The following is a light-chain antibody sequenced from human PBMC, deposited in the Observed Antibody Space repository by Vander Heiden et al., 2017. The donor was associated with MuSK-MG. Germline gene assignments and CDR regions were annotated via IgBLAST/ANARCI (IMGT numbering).Light chain of an antibody. J-gene: IGKJ2*01. Sequence: EIVLTQSPYTLSLSPGERATLSCRASESVDGDLVWYQQKPGQAPRLLFYDASVRATGIKARFRGSGSGTEFDLTITSRDPEDFELYYCQAQTNGHFLYTFGQGTKIEIK. V-gene: IGKV3-11*01. CDR3: QAQTNGHFLYT. CDR2: DAS. CDR1: ESVDGD.